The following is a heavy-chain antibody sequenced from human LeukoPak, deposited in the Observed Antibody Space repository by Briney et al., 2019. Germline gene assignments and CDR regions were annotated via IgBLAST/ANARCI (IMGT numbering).Heavy chain of an antibody. Sequence: GGSLRLSCAASGFTFSDYYMSWIRQAPGKGLEWISYISSGGSTIYYADSVRGRFTISRDNAKNSLYLQMNSLRAEDTALYYCAKDKGSSRRNANFHHWGQGTLVTVSS. J-gene: IGHJ1*01. CDR3: AKDKGSSRRNANFHH. V-gene: IGHV3-11*01. D-gene: IGHD6-13*01. CDR2: ISSGGSTI. CDR1: GFTFSDYY.